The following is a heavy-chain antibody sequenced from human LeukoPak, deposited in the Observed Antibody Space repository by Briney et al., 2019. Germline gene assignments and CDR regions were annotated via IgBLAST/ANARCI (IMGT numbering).Heavy chain of an antibody. Sequence: GGSQRLSRAASRFTPSESNTNWVPRAPERGWEWGSNLSRSRSYILYTEAVTGRFTISRDNAKNSLFLQMNSLRVEDTAVYYCARVYYGGNSRLDYWGQGTLVTVSS. CDR3: ARVYYGGNSRLDY. V-gene: IGHV3-21*01. D-gene: IGHD4-23*01. CDR1: RFTPSESN. CDR2: LSRSRSYI. J-gene: IGHJ4*02.